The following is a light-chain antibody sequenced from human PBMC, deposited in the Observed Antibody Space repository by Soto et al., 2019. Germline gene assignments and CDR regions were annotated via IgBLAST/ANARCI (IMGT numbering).Light chain of an antibody. V-gene: IGKV3-11*01. CDR2: DIS. CDR3: QLRGNTWLWT. J-gene: IGKJ1*01. CDR1: QSGSSS. Sequence: EIVLTQSPATLSLSPGERATLSCRASQSGSSSLAWYQHKRGQAPRLLIYDISNRATGIPARFSGSGSGTDFPLTISNLEPEDFAVYYCQLRGNTWLWTFGQGTKVEIK.